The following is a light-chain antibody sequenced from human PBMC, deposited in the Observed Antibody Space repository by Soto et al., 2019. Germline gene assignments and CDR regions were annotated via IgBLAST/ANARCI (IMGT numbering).Light chain of an antibody. CDR2: WAS. CDR3: QQYYNAPYT. V-gene: IGKV4-1*01. J-gene: IGKJ2*01. Sequence: EIVMTQSPDFLAVSLGERATITCKSSQNVLYRSSNKSYLALYQQRPGQPPRLLLYWASTRESVVPDLFIGSWSETDFTLTISSRQAGYEVIFHCQQYYNAPYTFGQGTRLEIK. CDR1: QNVLYRSSNKSY.